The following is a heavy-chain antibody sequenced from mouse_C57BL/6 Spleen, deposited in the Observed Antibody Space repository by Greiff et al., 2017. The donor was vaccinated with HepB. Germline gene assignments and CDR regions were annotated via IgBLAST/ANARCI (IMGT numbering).Heavy chain of an antibody. CDR3: ARLPNWYFDV. Sequence: EVQRVESGGGLVQPGGSLKLSCAASGFTFSDYYMYWVRQTPEKRLEWVAYISNGGGSTYYPDTVKGRFTISRDNAKNTLYLQMSRLKSEDTAMYYCARLPNWYFDVWGTGTTVTVSS. V-gene: IGHV5-12*01. D-gene: IGHD1-1*01. J-gene: IGHJ1*03. CDR2: ISNGGGST. CDR1: GFTFSDYY.